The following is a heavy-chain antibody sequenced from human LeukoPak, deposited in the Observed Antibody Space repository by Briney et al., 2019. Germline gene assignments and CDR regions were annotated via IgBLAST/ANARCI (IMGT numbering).Heavy chain of an antibody. D-gene: IGHD3-10*01. V-gene: IGHV1-18*01. Sequence: ASVRVSCKASGYTFTSYGISWVRRAPGQGLEWMGWISAYNGNTNYAQKLQGRVTMTTDTSTSTAYMELSSLRSEDTAVYYCAKPGDGSGLYYYGMDVWGQGTTVTVSS. CDR1: GYTFTSYG. J-gene: IGHJ6*02. CDR3: AKPGDGSGLYYYGMDV. CDR2: ISAYNGNT.